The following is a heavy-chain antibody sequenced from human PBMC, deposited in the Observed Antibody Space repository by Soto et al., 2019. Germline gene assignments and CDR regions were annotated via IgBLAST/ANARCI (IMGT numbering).Heavy chain of an antibody. J-gene: IGHJ6*03. CDR1: GNTFTSYD. D-gene: IGHD2-2*01. CDR2: MNPNSGNT. CDR3: ARGDVWGIVVAGGVYYMDV. Sequence: AASVKVSCKASGNTFTSYDINWGRQATGQGLEWVGWMNPNSGNTGYAQKFQGRVNMTRNTSISTAYMELSSLRSEDTAVYYCARGDVWGIVVAGGVYYMDVWGKGTTVTVSS. V-gene: IGHV1-8*01.